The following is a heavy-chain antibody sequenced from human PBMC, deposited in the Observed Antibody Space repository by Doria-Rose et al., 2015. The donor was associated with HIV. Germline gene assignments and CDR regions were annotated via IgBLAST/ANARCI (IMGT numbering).Heavy chain of an antibody. D-gene: IGHD6-13*01. J-gene: IGHJ4*02. CDR1: GVSLSSPGMG. Sequence: SGPALVKPTETLTLTCTVSGVSLSSPGMGVSWIRQPPGKALEWLANIYTDDERSYKSSPKSRLTIARITSKSQVVLTMTDMDPVDTATYYCARIKSSRWYHKYYFDFWGQGTLVIVSA. V-gene: IGHV2-26*01. CDR3: ARIKSSRWYHKYYFDF. CDR2: IYTDDER.